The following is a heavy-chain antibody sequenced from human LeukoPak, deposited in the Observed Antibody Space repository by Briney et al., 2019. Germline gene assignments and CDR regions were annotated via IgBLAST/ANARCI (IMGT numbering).Heavy chain of an antibody. Sequence: PGGSLRLSCAASGFLFSSYGMYWVRQAPGKGLEWVSTISGGGGTTYYTDSVKGRFAVSSDNSKNTLYLQMNSLTAEDTAVFYCAKAGLAVGATNNKNFDYWGQGTLVTVSS. V-gene: IGHV3-23*01. CDR2: ISGGGGTT. CDR3: AKAGLAVGATNNKNFDY. J-gene: IGHJ4*02. CDR1: GFLFSSYG. D-gene: IGHD1-26*01.